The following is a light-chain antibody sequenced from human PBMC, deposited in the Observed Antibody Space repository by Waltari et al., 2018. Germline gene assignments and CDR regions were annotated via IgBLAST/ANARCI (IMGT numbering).Light chain of an antibody. CDR1: HSISSY. CDR2: AAS. J-gene: IGKJ2*02. V-gene: IGKV1-39*01. CDR3: QQSYSTPRT. Sequence: IQMTQSPSSRSPSIGDRVTITCRARHSISSYLTWYQQKPGQAPKLLIYAASSLPSGVPSRFSGSGSGTDFTLTITSLQPEDFATYSCQQSYSTPRTFGQGTKLEI.